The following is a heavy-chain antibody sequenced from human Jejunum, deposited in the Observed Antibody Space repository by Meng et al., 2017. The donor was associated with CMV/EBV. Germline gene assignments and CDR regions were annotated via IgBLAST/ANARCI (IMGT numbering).Heavy chain of an antibody. D-gene: IGHD3-22*01. Sequence: YAIHCVRQATGHWLRWVAVISFDESHKYYADSVQGRFTISRDNSKNTLSLQMSSLRVEDTAVYYCAREAYYYDTSGYPRGNYFDYWGQGTLVTVSS. CDR1: YA. CDR2: ISFDESHK. CDR3: AREAYYYDTSGYPRGNYFDY. J-gene: IGHJ4*02. V-gene: IGHV3-30-3*01.